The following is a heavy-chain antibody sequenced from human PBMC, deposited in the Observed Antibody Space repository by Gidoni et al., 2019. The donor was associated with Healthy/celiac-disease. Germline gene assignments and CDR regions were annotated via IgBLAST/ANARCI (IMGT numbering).Heavy chain of an antibody. CDR3: AKDRGPGGYMIVVVLDAFDI. CDR2: ISGSGGST. V-gene: IGHV3-23*01. Sequence: EVQLLESGGGLVQPGGSLSLSCAASGFTFSHYAIRWVRQAPGKGLEWVSAISGSGGSTYYADSVKGRFTISRDNSKNTLYLQMNSLRAEDTAVYYCAKDRGPGGYMIVVVLDAFDIWGQGTMVTVSS. D-gene: IGHD3-22*01. CDR1: GFTFSHYA. J-gene: IGHJ3*02.